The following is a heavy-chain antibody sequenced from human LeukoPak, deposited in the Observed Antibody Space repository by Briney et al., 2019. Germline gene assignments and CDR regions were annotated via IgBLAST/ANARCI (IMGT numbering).Heavy chain of an antibody. V-gene: IGHV4-39*01. CDR1: GGSISSSNYY. Sequence: SETLSLTCTVSGGSISSSNYYWGWIRQPPGKGLEWIGSIYYSGSTYYNPSLKSRVTISVDTSKNQFSLKLSSVTAADTAVYYCARQISDPMRRGTNYYFDYWGQGTLVTVSS. CDR3: ARQISDPMRRGTNYYFDY. CDR2: IYYSGST. D-gene: IGHD1/OR15-1a*01. J-gene: IGHJ4*02.